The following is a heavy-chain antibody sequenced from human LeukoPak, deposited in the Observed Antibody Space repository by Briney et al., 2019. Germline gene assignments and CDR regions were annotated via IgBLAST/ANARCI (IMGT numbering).Heavy chain of an antibody. CDR1: GGSISIYS. J-gene: IGHJ4*02. V-gene: IGHV4-59*01. Sequence: SETLSLTCAVSGGSISIYSWSWIRQPPGKGLEWLGCIYYSGSANSGSTNYNPSLKSRVTISVDTSMNQFSLKLSSVTAADTAVYYCARASGVPHYFDYWGQGTPVTVSS. CDR2: IYYSGSANSGST. CDR3: ARASGVPHYFDY. D-gene: IGHD2-15*01.